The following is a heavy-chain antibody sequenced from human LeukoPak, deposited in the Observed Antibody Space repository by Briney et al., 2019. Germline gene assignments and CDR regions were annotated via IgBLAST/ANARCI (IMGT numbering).Heavy chain of an antibody. CDR2: IYHSGST. Sequence: SETLSLTCAVPGGSISTNNWWSWVRLPPGKGLEWIGEIYHSGSTNYDPSLKSRVTISVDKSKNQFSLKLSSVTAADTAVYYCARDKRGSSSWYGMDVWGQGTTVTVSS. CDR1: GGSISTNNW. J-gene: IGHJ6*02. V-gene: IGHV4-4*02. CDR3: ARDKRGSSSWYGMDV. D-gene: IGHD6-13*01.